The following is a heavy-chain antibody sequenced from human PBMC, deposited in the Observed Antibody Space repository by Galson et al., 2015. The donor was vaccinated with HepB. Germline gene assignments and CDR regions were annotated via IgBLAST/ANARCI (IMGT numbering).Heavy chain of an antibody. CDR1: GYTFPRHA. CDR3: ARVYFGSGSSSAYWYFDL. Sequence: SVKVSCKASGYTFPRHAIHWVRQAPGQRLKWMGWINVGNGNTKHSQKFQGRLTVTRDISASTVYMELSSLRSEDTAVYYCARVYFGSGSSSAYWYFDLWGRGALVTVSS. D-gene: IGHD3-10*01. V-gene: IGHV1-3*01. CDR2: INVGNGNT. J-gene: IGHJ2*01.